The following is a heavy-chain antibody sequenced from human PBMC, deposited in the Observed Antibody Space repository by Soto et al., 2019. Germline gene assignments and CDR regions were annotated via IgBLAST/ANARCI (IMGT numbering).Heavy chain of an antibody. CDR3: ARTVLGPDLLADSFVDYYYYMDV. Sequence: SKTLSHTRTGTDGDIGNFYWSRISPRPGKGLAWIGYVYYTGSTSYNPSLKRRVTFSADSSRGQFSLRLNSVTAADTAVYYCARTVLGPDLLADSFVDYYYYMDVWGQGTTVTVS. D-gene: IGHD3-9*01. CDR1: DGDIGNFY. CDR2: VYYTGST. J-gene: IGHJ6*03. V-gene: IGHV4-59*08.